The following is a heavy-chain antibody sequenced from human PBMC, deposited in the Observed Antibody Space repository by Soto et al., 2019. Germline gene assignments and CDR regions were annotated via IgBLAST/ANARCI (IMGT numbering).Heavy chain of an antibody. V-gene: IGHV4-34*01. D-gene: IGHD6-13*01. CDR1: GGSFSGYY. Sequence: SETLSLTCAVYGGSFSGYYWSWIRQPPGKGLEWIGEINHSGSTNYNPSLKSRVTISVDTSKNQFSLKLSSVTAADTAVYHCARGSQQLPGYNWFDPWGQGTLVTVSS. J-gene: IGHJ5*02. CDR2: INHSGST. CDR3: ARGSQQLPGYNWFDP.